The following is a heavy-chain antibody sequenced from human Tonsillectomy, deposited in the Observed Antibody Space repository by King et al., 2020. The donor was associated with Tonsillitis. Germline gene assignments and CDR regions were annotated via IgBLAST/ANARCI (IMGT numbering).Heavy chain of an antibody. CDR1: GYTFTSHE. V-gene: IGHV1-8*01. D-gene: IGHD5-12*01. Sequence: VQLVESGAEVKKPGASVKVSCEASGYTFTSHEITWVRHVTGQGLEYMVWMNPNSGGTGYTQKFQGRLAMTWDTSISTAYMGRSSLRSEDTAVYYCARQFLNSGHYYYYGLDVWGQGTTVIVSS. CDR2: MNPNSGGT. J-gene: IGHJ6*02. CDR3: ARQFLNSGHYYYYGLDV.